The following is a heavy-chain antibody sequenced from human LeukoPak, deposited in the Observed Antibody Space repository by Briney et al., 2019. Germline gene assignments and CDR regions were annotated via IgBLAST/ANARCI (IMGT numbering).Heavy chain of an antibody. CDR3: ARELYFYESSGYYPGHYHYYGMDV. CDR2: ISYDGSNK. CDR1: GFTFSSYA. J-gene: IGHJ6*02. Sequence: GRSLRLSCAASGFTFSSYAMHWVRQAPGKGLEWVAVISYDGSNKYYADSVKGRFTISRDNSKNTLYLQMNSLRAEDTAVYYCARELYFYESSGYYPGHYHYYGMDVWGQGTTVTVSS. V-gene: IGHV3-30-3*01. D-gene: IGHD3-22*01.